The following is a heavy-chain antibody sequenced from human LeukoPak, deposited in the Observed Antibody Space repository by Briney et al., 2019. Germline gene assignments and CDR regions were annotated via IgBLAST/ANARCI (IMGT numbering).Heavy chain of an antibody. V-gene: IGHV3-30*02. CDR2: IRYDESNK. J-gene: IGHJ4*02. CDR1: GFTFSSYG. Sequence: GGSLRLSCAASGFTFSSYGMHWVRQAPGKGLEWVAFIRYDESNKYYADSVKGRFTISRDNSKNTLYLQMNSLRGEDTAVYYCAKDSLRERIVGSTTRGVNDYWGQGTLVTVSS. D-gene: IGHD1-26*01. CDR3: AKDSLRERIVGSTTRGVNDY.